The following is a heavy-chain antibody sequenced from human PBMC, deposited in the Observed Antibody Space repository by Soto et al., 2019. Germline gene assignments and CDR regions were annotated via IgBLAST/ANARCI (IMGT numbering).Heavy chain of an antibody. D-gene: IGHD2-21*01. J-gene: IGHJ4*02. CDR3: APQLGDNPASPFDS. CDR1: GVTFSSET. CDR2: IIPLFGTA. V-gene: IGHV1-69*01. Sequence: QVQLVQSGAEVKKPGSSVKASCKASGVTFSSETISWVRQAPGQGLEWVGGIIPLFGTANYAQKFQGRVTITADESTSTFYIKLSSLRTDDWAVYYCAPQLGDNPASPFDSWGQGTLVTVSS.